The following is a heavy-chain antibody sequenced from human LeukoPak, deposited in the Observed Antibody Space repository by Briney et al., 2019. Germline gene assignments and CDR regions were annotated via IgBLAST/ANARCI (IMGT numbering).Heavy chain of an antibody. D-gene: IGHD6-13*01. CDR3: ARDSSSPPFDI. J-gene: IGHJ3*02. V-gene: IGHV1-46*01. CDR2: INPSGGST. Sequence: EASVKVSCKASGYTFTSYYTHWVRQAPGQGLEWMGIINPSGGSTSYAQKFQGRVTMTRDTSTSTVYMELSSLRSEDTAVYYCARDSSSPPFDIWGQGTMVTVSS. CDR1: GYTFTSYY.